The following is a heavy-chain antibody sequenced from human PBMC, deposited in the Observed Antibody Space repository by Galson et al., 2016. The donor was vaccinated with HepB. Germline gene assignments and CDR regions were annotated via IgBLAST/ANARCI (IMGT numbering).Heavy chain of an antibody. V-gene: IGHV4-4*02. D-gene: IGHD3-3*01. CDR2: IYHSESA. Sequence: ETLSLTCAVSGGSISSSFWWSWVRQPPGKGPEWIGEIYHSESANYASSLKSRVTISLDKSKNQFSLKLSSVTAADTAVYYCARRGIFGVVGGLDVWGQGTTVAVSS. J-gene: IGHJ6*02. CDR1: GGSISSSFW. CDR3: ARRGIFGVVGGLDV.